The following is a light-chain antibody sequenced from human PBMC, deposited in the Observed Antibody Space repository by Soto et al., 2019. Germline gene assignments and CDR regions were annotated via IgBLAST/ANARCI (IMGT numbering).Light chain of an antibody. CDR3: QQYGSSLLVT. V-gene: IGKV3-20*01. Sequence: EIVLTQSPGTLSLSPGARGTLSCRASQTVSSDYLAWYQQKPGQAPRLIIYGASNRATGIPDRFSGSGSGTDFTLTISRLEPEDFAVYYCQQYGSSLLVTFGGGTKVEIK. CDR1: QTVSSDY. J-gene: IGKJ4*01. CDR2: GAS.